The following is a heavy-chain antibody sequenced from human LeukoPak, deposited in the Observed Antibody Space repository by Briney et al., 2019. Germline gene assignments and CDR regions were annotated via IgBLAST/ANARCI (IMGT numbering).Heavy chain of an antibody. D-gene: IGHD7-27*01. CDR3: ARALGRYDAFDI. J-gene: IGHJ3*02. V-gene: IGHV4-59*01. Sequence: SETLSLTCTVSGGSITSYYWSWIRQPPGQGLEWIGYIYYSGSGSTSYNPSLKSRVTISVDTSKNQFSLKLSSVTAADTAVYYCARALGRYDAFDIWGQGTMVTVSS. CDR2: IYYSGSGST. CDR1: GGSITSYY.